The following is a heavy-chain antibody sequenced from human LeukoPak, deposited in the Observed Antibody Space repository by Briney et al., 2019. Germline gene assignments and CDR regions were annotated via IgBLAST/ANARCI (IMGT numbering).Heavy chain of an antibody. CDR2: IYYSGST. Sequence: SETLSPTCTVSGGSISSYYWSWIRQPPGKGLEWIGYIYYSGSTNYNPSLKSRVTISVDTSKNQFSLKLNSVTAADTAVYYCARQGSGWTQGFDYWGQGTLVTVSS. CDR3: ARQGSGWTQGFDY. J-gene: IGHJ4*02. V-gene: IGHV4-59*08. D-gene: IGHD6-19*01. CDR1: GGSISSYY.